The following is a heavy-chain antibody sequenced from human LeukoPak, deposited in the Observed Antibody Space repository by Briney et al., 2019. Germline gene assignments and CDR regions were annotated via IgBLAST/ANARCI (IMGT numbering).Heavy chain of an antibody. V-gene: IGHV4-34*01. CDR3: ARGLGYCTNGVCRYYMDV. J-gene: IGHJ6*03. D-gene: IGHD2-8*01. CDR2: INHSGST. Sequence: KPSETLSLTCAVYGGSFSGYYWSWIRQPPGKGLEWIGEINHSGSTNYNPSLKGRVTISVDTSKNQFSLKLSSVTAADTAVYYCARGLGYCTNGVCRYYMDVWGKGTTVTVSS. CDR1: GGSFSGYY.